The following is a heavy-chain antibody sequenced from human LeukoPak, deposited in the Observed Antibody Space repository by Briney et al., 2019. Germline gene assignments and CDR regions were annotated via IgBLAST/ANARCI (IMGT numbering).Heavy chain of an antibody. V-gene: IGHV3-30*03. CDR3: ARNRGGNEFDY. CDR2: ISYDGSNN. Sequence: GGSLRLSCTASGLTFSSYGMHWVRQAPGKGLEWMAAISYDGSNNYYTYSVKGRFTASRDNSKNTLYLQMNSLRGEDTAVYYCARNRGGNEFDYWGQGTLVTVSS. D-gene: IGHD4-23*01. J-gene: IGHJ4*02. CDR1: GLTFSSYG.